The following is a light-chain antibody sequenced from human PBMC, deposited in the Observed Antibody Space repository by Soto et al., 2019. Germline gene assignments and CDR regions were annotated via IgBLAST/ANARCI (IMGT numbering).Light chain of an antibody. CDR3: QQSYSTPPT. J-gene: IGKJ1*01. CDR1: QSISSY. V-gene: IGKV1-39*01. CDR2: AAS. Sequence: DIQMTQSPSSRSASVGERVTITCRASQSISSYLNWYQQKPGKAPKLLIYAASSLQSGVPSRFSGSGSGTDFTLTISSLQPEDFATYYCQQSYSTPPTFGQGTKVDI.